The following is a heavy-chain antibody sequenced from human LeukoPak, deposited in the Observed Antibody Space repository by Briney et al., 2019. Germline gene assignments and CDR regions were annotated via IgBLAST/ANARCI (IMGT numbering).Heavy chain of an antibody. CDR3: ARNGGYSYGYLRTMYYFDY. CDR1: GFTFINYN. J-gene: IGHJ4*02. Sequence: GSLRLSCAASGFTFINYNMNWVRQAPGKGLEWIGEINHSGSTNYNPSLKSRVTISVDTSKNQFSLKLSSVTAADTAVYYCARNGGYSYGYLRTMYYFDYWGQGTLVTVSS. D-gene: IGHD5-18*01. V-gene: IGHV4-34*01. CDR2: INHSGST.